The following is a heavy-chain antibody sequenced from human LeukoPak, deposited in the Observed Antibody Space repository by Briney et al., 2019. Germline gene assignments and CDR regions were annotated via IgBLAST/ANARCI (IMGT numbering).Heavy chain of an antibody. CDR2: ISYDGSNK. Sequence: PGGSLRLSRAASGFTFSSYAMSWVRQAPGKGLEWVAVISYDGSNKYYADSVKGRFTISRDNSKNTLYLQMNSLRAEDTAVYYCARDGPPAALDYWGQGTLVTVSS. CDR3: ARDGPPAALDY. V-gene: IGHV3-30-3*01. J-gene: IGHJ4*02. CDR1: GFTFSSYA. D-gene: IGHD6-25*01.